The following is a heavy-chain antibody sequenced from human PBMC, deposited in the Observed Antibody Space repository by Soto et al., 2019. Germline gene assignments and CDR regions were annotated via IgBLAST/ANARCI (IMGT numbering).Heavy chain of an antibody. CDR2: ISSSSSYI. CDR1: GFTFSSYS. J-gene: IGHJ3*02. V-gene: IGHV3-21*01. Sequence: EVQLVESGGGLVKPGGSLRLSCAASGFTFSSYSMNWVRQAPGKGLEWVSSISSSSSYIYYADSVKGRFTISRDNAKNSLYLQMNSLRAEDTAVYYCAREGEDIVVVVAANDAFDIWCQGTMVTVSS. D-gene: IGHD2-15*01. CDR3: AREGEDIVVVVAANDAFDI.